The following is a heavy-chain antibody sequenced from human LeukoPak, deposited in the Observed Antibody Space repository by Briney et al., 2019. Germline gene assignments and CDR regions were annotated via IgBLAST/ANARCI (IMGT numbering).Heavy chain of an antibody. CDR1: GFTFSSYR. J-gene: IGHJ3*02. D-gene: IGHD1-14*01. Sequence: AGSLSQTYGATGFTFSSYRMNWVRQAAGKGMEWVSSISYSSDYIYYADSVKGRFTISRDNAKNSLYLQMNSLRAEDTAVYYCATDAGSAFDSWGQGTMVTVSS. V-gene: IGHV3-21*01. CDR2: ISYSSDYI. CDR3: ATDAGSAFDS.